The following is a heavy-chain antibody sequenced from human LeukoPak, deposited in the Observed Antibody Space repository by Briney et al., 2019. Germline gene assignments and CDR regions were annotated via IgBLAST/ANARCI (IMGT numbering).Heavy chain of an antibody. D-gene: IGHD2-8*01. J-gene: IGHJ6*03. Sequence: GGSLRLSCAASGFTFSSYSMNWVRQAPGKGLEWVSSISSSSSYIYYADSVKGRFTISGDNAKNSLYLQMNSLRAEDTAVYYCARGKYCTNGVCYHYYYYYMDVWGKGTTVTVSS. V-gene: IGHV3-21*01. CDR1: GFTFSSYS. CDR2: ISSSSSYI. CDR3: ARGKYCTNGVCYHYYYYYMDV.